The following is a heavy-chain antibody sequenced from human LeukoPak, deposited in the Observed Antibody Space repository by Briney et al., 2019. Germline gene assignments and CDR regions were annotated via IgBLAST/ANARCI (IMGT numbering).Heavy chain of an antibody. Sequence: RASETLSLTCTVSGYSISSGYYWGWIRQPPGKGLEWIGSIHHSGSTYYNPSLKSRVTISVDTSKNQFSLKLSSVTAADTAVYYCARERRDFWSGYYWDWFDHWGQGTLVTVSS. CDR2: IHHSGST. V-gene: IGHV4-38-2*02. CDR1: GYSISSGYY. D-gene: IGHD3-3*01. CDR3: ARERRDFWSGYYWDWFDH. J-gene: IGHJ5*02.